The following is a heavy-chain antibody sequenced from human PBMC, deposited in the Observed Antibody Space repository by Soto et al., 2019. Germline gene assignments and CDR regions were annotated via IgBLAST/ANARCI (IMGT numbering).Heavy chain of an antibody. CDR2: INSDGSST. Sequence: EVQLVESGGGLVQPGGSLRLSCAASGFTFSSYWMHWVRQAPGKGLVWVSCINSDGSSTSYADSVKGRFTISRDNAKNTRYLQMNSLRAEDTAVYYCARVRHYYDSSGYLNWFDPWGQGTLVTVSS. J-gene: IGHJ5*02. V-gene: IGHV3-74*01. CDR1: GFTFSSYW. CDR3: ARVRHYYDSSGYLNWFDP. D-gene: IGHD3-22*01.